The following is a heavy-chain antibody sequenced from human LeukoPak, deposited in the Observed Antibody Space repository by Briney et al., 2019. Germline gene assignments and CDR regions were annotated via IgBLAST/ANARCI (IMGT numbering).Heavy chain of an antibody. CDR2: ITADGART. V-gene: IGHV3-74*03. D-gene: IGHD1-26*01. CDR3: AREGSYPYIFDY. Sequence: PGGSLRLSCAASESPFSDSWMHWVRQTPGKGLVWVSLITADGARTTYADSVMGRFTISRDNAKNSLYLQMNSLRAEDTAVYYCAREGSYPYIFDYWGQGTLVTVSS. CDR1: ESPFSDSW. J-gene: IGHJ4*02.